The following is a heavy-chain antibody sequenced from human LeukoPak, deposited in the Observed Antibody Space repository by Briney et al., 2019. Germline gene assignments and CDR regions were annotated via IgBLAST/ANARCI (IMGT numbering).Heavy chain of an antibody. Sequence: PGGSLRLSCAASGFTFSSYSMNWVRQAPGKGLEWVSSISSSSSYIYYADSVKGRFTISRDNAKNSLYLQMNSLRAEDTAVYYCARYGGPRVHDAFDIWGQGTMVTVSS. CDR3: ARYGGPRVHDAFDI. J-gene: IGHJ3*02. D-gene: IGHD4-23*01. CDR1: GFTFSSYS. V-gene: IGHV3-21*01. CDR2: ISSSSSYI.